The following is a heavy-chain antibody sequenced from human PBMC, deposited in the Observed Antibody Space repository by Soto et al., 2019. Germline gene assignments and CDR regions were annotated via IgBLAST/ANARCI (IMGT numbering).Heavy chain of an antibody. CDR2: ISSSSSYI. J-gene: IGHJ6*03. Sequence: GGSLRLSCAASGFTFSSYSMNWVRQAPGKGLEWVSSISSSSSYIYYADSVKGRFTISRDNAKNSLYLQMNSLRAEDTAVYYCAREALSTRPDYYYYYYMDVWGKGTTVTVSS. D-gene: IGHD3-3*02. CDR3: AREALSTRPDYYYYYYMDV. V-gene: IGHV3-21*01. CDR1: GFTFSSYS.